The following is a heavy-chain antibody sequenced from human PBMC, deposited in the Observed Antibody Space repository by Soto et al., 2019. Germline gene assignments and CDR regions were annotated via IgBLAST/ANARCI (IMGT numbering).Heavy chain of an antibody. Sequence: QVQLQESGPGLVKPSQTLSLTCTVSGGSISSGDYYWSWIRQPPGKGLEWIGYIYYSGSTYYNPSLKSRVTISVDTSKNQFSLKLSSVTAADTAVYYCARGWFGELLSPYNWFDPWGQGTLVTVSS. CDR2: IYYSGST. V-gene: IGHV4-30-4*01. CDR3: ARGWFGELLSPYNWFDP. J-gene: IGHJ5*02. D-gene: IGHD3-10*01. CDR1: GGSISSGDYY.